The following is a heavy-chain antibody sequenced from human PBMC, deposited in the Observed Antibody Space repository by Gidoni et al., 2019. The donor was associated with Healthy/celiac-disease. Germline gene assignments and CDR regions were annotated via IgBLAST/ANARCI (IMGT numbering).Heavy chain of an antibody. D-gene: IGHD6-13*01. Sequence: QLQLHQSGPGLVKPSATLLTSSTFSGGSLRCSSYYWGWFRQPPGKGLEWIGSIYYSGSTYYNPSLKSRVTMSVDTSKNQFSLKLSSVTAADTAVYYCAREGTGYSSSWYAFDYWGQETLVTVSS. V-gene: IGHV4-39*07. CDR2: IYYSGST. CDR3: AREGTGYSSSWYAFDY. J-gene: IGHJ4*02. CDR1: GGSLRCSSYY.